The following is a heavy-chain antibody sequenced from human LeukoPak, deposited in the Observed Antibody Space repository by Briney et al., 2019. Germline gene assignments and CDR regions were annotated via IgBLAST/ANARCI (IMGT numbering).Heavy chain of an antibody. CDR1: GFTFSSYG. V-gene: IGHV3-30*02. J-gene: IGHJ4*02. CDR2: TRHDGSNK. Sequence: GGSLRLSCAASGFTFSSYGMHWVRQAPGKGLEWVSFTRHDGSNKYYADSVKGRFTISRDNSKNTLYLQMNILRSEDKAVYYCAXPXXXXSXAFDYWXQGTLVTVSS. CDR3: AXPXXXXSXAFDY.